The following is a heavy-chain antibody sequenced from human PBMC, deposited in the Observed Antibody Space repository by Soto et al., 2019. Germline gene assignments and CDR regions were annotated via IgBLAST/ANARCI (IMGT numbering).Heavy chain of an antibody. V-gene: IGHV3-23*01. J-gene: IGHJ5*02. D-gene: IGHD6-13*01. CDR1: GFTFSSYA. CDR2: ISGSGGST. Sequence: EVQLLESGGGLVQPGGSLRLSCAASGFTFSSYAMSWVRQAPGKGLEWVSAISGSGGSTYYADSVKGRFTISRDNSKNTLDLQMNSRRAEDTAVYYCAKPLTIAAAGTGWFDPWGQGTLVTVSS. CDR3: AKPLTIAAAGTGWFDP.